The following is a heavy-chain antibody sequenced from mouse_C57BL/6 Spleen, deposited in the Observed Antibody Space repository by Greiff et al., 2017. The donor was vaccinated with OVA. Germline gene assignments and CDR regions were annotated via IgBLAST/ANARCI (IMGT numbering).Heavy chain of an antibody. CDR3: DRVRSILFAMDY. CDR1: GYTFTDYY. CDR2: INPYNGGT. J-gene: IGHJ4*01. Sequence: EVKLQESGPVLVKPGASVKMSCKASGYTFTDYYMNWVKQSPGQSLEWIGVINPYNGGTSYNQKFKGKATLTVDKSSSTAYMELNSLTSEDSAVYYCDRVRSILFAMDYWGQGTSVTVSS. V-gene: IGHV1-19*01. D-gene: IGHD1-1*02.